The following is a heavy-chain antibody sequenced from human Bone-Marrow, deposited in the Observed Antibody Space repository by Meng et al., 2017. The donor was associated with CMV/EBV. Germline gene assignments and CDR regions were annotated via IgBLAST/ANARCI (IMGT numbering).Heavy chain of an antibody. D-gene: IGHD3-10*01. CDR1: GFTFSSYW. J-gene: IGHJ5*02. V-gene: IGHV3-7*01. CDR3: ARGLRENYGSGTFGWFAP. Sequence: GESLKISCVVSGFTFSSYWMSWVRQAPGKGLEWVANIKQVGSEKYYVDSVKGRFTISRDNAKNSLYLQMNSLRAEDTAVYYCARGLRENYGSGTFGWFAPWGPGPLVTGSS. CDR2: IKQVGSEK.